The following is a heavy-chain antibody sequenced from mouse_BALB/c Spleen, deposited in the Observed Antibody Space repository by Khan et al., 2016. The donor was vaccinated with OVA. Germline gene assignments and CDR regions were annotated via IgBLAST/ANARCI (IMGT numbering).Heavy chain of an antibody. Sequence: VQLQQSGAEVVKPGDSVKLSCSASDFNIRDTYIYWVKQRPEQGLEWIGRIDPPNDDSKYGPKFQDKATLTADTSSNTAYLQLSSLTSEDTAVYYCATRYGNPFAYWGQGTLVSVSA. D-gene: IGHD2-1*01. V-gene: IGHV14-3*02. CDR2: IDPPNDDS. CDR3: ATRYGNPFAY. J-gene: IGHJ3*01. CDR1: DFNIRDTY.